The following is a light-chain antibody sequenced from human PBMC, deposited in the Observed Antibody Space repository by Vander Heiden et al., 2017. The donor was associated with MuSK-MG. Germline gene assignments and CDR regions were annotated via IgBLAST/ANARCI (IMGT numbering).Light chain of an antibody. CDR1: SSDVGTYDL. Sequence: QSALTQPASVSGSPGQSITISCTGSSSDVGTYDLVSWYQQHPGKAPKLMIFEVYQRTSGVSIRFSGSKSGNTASLTISGLQAEDEADYYCCSYAGSSTVIFGGGTKLTVL. J-gene: IGLJ2*01. CDR3: CSYAGSSTVI. V-gene: IGLV2-23*02. CDR2: EVY.